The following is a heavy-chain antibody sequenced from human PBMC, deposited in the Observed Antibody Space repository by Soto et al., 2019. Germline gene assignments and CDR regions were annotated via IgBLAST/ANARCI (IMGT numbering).Heavy chain of an antibody. CDR1: GFSHSTSGVG. Sequence: QITLKESGPTLVKPTQTLTLTCTFSGFSHSTSGVGVGWIRQPPGKALEWLAFLYWDDDKRYSPSLKSRLTITKDTSKNQVLLTMTNMDPVDTATYYCARTSVNWGSRGLVDYWGQGTLVTVAS. CDR2: LYWDDDK. CDR3: ARTSVNWGSRGLVDY. D-gene: IGHD7-27*01. V-gene: IGHV2-5*02. J-gene: IGHJ4*02.